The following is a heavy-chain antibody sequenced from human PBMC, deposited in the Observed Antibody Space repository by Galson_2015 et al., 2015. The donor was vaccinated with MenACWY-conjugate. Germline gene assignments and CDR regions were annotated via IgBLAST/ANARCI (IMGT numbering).Heavy chain of an antibody. CDR3: ARSGGSGSYYPYYYYGMDV. J-gene: IGHJ6*02. D-gene: IGHD3-10*01. CDR1: GYTFTSYG. CDR2: ISAYNGNT. Sequence: SVKVSCKASGYTFTSYGISWVRQAPGQGLEWMGWISAYNGNTNYAQKLQGRVTMTTDTSTSTAYMELRSLRSDDTAVYYCARSGGSGSYYPYYYYGMDVLGQGTTVTVSS. V-gene: IGHV1-18*01.